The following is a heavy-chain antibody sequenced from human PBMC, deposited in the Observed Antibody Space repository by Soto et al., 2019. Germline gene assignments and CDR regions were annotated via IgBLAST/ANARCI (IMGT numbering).Heavy chain of an antibody. D-gene: IGHD3-16*01. V-gene: IGHV1-8*01. CDR1: GYSFTNND. CDR2: MNPGSGDT. CDR3: ARMATFGSLNWFDP. J-gene: IGHJ5*02. Sequence: ASVKVSCKASGYSFTNNDVTWVRQATGQGLEWMGWMNPGSGDTGYAQKFQGRVTMTRDISIATDYMELSSLRSDDTAIYYCARMATFGSLNWFDPWGQGTLVNVSS.